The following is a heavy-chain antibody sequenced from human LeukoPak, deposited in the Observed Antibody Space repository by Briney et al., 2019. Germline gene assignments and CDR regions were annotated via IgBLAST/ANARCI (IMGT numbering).Heavy chain of an antibody. CDR2: INSDGSST. CDR1: GFTFSSYW. J-gene: IGHJ3*02. Sequence: GGSLRLSCAASGFTFSSYWVHWVRQAPGKGLVWVSRINSDGSSTSYADSVKGRFTISRDNAKNTLYLQMNSLRAEDTAVYYCARPGSSGWYNPYDAFDICGQGTMVTVSS. V-gene: IGHV3-74*01. D-gene: IGHD6-19*01. CDR3: ARPGSSGWYNPYDAFDI.